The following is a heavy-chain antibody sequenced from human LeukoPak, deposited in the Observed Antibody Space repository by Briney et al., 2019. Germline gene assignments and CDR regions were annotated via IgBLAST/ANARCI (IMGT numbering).Heavy chain of an antibody. J-gene: IGHJ6*04. D-gene: IGHD3-9*01. CDR2: IDARGDDT. V-gene: IGHV3-23*01. Sequence: GGSLTLSCAASGFTFNNYAMTWVRQAPGKGLEWVSAIDARGDDTFYADFVRGRFTVSRDNVKNMVHLQMNSLRAEDSAFYYCAKSPRYFYGVDVWGRGTTVTVSS. CDR1: GFTFNNYA. CDR3: AKSPRYFYGVDV.